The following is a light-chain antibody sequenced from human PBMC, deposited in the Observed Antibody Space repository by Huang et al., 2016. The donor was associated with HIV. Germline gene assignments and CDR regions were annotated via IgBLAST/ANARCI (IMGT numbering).Light chain of an antibody. V-gene: IGKV3-15*01. Sequence: EIVMTQSPATLSVSPGERATLSCRASQSVSSNLAWYQQKPGQAPRLLIYGVLTRATGIPARFSGSGSGTEFTLTISSLQSEDFAVYYCQQYNDWPRTFGPGTKVDIK. J-gene: IGKJ3*01. CDR3: QQYNDWPRT. CDR2: GVL. CDR1: QSVSSN.